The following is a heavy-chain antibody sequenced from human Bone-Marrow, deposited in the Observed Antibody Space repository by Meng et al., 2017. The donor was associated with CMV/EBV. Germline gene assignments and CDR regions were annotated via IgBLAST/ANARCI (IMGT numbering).Heavy chain of an antibody. J-gene: IGHJ5*02. Sequence: TCSTYTMNWVRQAPGKGPEWVSSINSNSRYIYYADSVKGRFTISRDNARNSLYLQMNSLGVEDTAVYYCARLLKPGIAAAGEDWFDPWGQGTLVTVSS. CDR3: ARLLKPGIAAAGEDWFDP. V-gene: IGHV3-21*01. D-gene: IGHD6-13*01. CDR2: INSNSRYI. CDR1: TCSTYT.